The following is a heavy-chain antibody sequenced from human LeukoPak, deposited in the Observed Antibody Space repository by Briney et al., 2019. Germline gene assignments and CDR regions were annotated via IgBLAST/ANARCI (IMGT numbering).Heavy chain of an antibody. J-gene: IGHJ4*02. CDR3: STALGGMPTPHP. CDR1: GGTFTNYS. CDR2: VIPSFGTA. Sequence: SLNVSCKASGGTFTNYSFSWVRQAPGQGLEWMGRVIPSFGTANYAQKFEGRVTITADKSTGTTYMELSSLRSEDTAVYFCSTALGGMPTPHPWGQGTLVTVSS. D-gene: IGHD3-16*01. V-gene: IGHV1-69*06.